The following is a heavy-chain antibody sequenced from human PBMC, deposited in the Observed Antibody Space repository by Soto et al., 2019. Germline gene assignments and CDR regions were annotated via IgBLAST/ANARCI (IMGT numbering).Heavy chain of an antibody. CDR1: GFSFGSSW. Sequence: EVQLVESGGGLVQPGGSLRLSCVASGFSFGSSWMTWVRQAPGKGLEWVANIKKDGSQISYLDSVRGRFTISRDNDKNSLYLQMNSLRAEDTALYYCARDVSPGSSSLYLDDFDIWGQGTMVTVSS. CDR3: ARDVSPGSSSLYLDDFDI. CDR2: IKKDGSQI. V-gene: IGHV3-7*05. D-gene: IGHD6-13*01. J-gene: IGHJ3*02.